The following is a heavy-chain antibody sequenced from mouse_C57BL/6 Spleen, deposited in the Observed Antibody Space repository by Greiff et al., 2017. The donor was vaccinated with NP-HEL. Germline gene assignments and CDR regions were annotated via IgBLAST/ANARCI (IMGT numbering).Heavy chain of an antibody. V-gene: IGHV1-15*01. Sequence: LVESGAELVRPGASVTLSCKASGYTFTDYEMHWVKQTPVHGLEWIGAIDPETGGTAYNQKFKGKAILTADKSSSTAYMELRSLTSEDSAVYYCTRALYYYGSRYFDVWGTGTTVTVSS. J-gene: IGHJ1*03. D-gene: IGHD1-1*01. CDR1: GYTFTDYE. CDR3: TRALYYYGSRYFDV. CDR2: IDPETGGT.